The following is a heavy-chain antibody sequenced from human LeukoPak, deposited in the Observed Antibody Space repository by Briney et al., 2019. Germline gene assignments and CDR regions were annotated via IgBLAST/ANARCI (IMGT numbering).Heavy chain of an antibody. CDR1: GFIFKQYV. D-gene: IGHD3-3*01. V-gene: IGHV3-23*01. CDR3: ARSLLRFGPPPRPLDY. J-gene: IGHJ4*02. CDR2: ISDSGATT. Sequence: GGSLRLSCADSGFIFKQYVMSWVRQAPGKGLEWVSAISDSGATTYYADSVRGRFTISSDDSKNMLYLQMSSLRAEDTAVYYCARSLLRFGPPPRPLDYWGQGTLVTVSS.